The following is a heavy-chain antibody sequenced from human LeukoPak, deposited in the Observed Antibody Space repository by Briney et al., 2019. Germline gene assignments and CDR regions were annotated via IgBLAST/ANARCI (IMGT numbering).Heavy chain of an antibody. D-gene: IGHD3-22*01. CDR2: ISGSGGST. CDR1: GFTFSSYA. V-gene: IGHV3-23*01. CDR3: ARALYYYDSSGYPDLGY. J-gene: IGHJ4*02. Sequence: GGSLRLSCAASGFTFSSYAMSWVRQAPGKGLEWVSAISGSGGSTYYADSVKGRFTISRDNSKNTLYLQMNSLRAEDTAVYYCARALYYYDSSGYPDLGYWGQGTLVTVSS.